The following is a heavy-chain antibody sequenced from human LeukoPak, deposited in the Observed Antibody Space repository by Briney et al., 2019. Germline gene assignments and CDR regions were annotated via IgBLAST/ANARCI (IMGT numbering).Heavy chain of an antibody. D-gene: IGHD5-12*01. J-gene: IGHJ5*02. Sequence: GGSLRLSCAASGFTFSSYSMNWVRQAPGKGLEWVSYISSSSSTIYYADPVKGRFTISRDNAKNSLYLQMNSLRDEDTAVYYCARDREDGYNSRFDPWGQGTLVTVSS. CDR3: ARDREDGYNSRFDP. V-gene: IGHV3-48*02. CDR1: GFTFSSYS. CDR2: ISSSSSTI.